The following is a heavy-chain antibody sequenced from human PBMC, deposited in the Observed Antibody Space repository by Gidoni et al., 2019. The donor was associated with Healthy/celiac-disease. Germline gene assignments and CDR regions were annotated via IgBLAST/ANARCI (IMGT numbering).Heavy chain of an antibody. Sequence: QVTLRESGPALVKPTQTLTLTCTFSGFSLSTRGMCVRWIRQPPGKALEWLALMDCDDDKYYSTSLKTRLTIAKDTSKNQVVLTMTNMDPVDTATYYCARTRYSSGWYADAFDIWGQGTMVTVSA. J-gene: IGHJ3*02. CDR3: ARTRYSSGWYADAFDI. V-gene: IGHV2-70*01. CDR1: GFSLSTRGMC. D-gene: IGHD6-19*01. CDR2: MDCDDDK.